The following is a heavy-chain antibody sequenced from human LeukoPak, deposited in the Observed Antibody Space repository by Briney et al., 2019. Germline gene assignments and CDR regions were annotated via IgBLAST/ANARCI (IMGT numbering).Heavy chain of an antibody. Sequence: GGSLRLSCAASGFTFSSYWMSWVRQAPGKGLEWVANIKQDGSEKYYVDSVKGRFTISRDNAKNSLYLQMNSLRAGDTAVYYCARPKSSSGWNFDYWGQGTLVTVSS. CDR3: ARPKSSSGWNFDY. J-gene: IGHJ4*02. V-gene: IGHV3-7*05. D-gene: IGHD6-19*01. CDR1: GFTFSSYW. CDR2: IKQDGSEK.